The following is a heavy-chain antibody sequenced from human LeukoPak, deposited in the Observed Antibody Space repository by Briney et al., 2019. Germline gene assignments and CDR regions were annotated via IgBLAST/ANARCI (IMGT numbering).Heavy chain of an antibody. D-gene: IGHD4-17*01. CDR3: ARAPGTTFDY. CDR2: IFYTGST. Sequence: SETLSLTCTVSGGSISSNEYFWGWIRQPPGKELEWIANIFYTGSTFYNPSLKSRVTISVDTSKNQFSLKLTSVTAADTAVYYCARAPGTTFDYWGHGNMVTVSS. J-gene: IGHJ4*01. V-gene: IGHV4-39*01. CDR1: GGSISSNEYF.